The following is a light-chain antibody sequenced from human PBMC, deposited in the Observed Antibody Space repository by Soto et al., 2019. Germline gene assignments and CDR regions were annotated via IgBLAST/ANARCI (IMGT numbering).Light chain of an antibody. J-gene: IGLJ2*01. CDR1: SSDIGGYNY. CDR3: SSYKTSSTVVV. V-gene: IGLV2-14*01. Sequence: QSALTQPASVSGSPGQSITISCTGTSSDIGGYNYVSWYQQYPGKAPKLMIFGVSDRPSGVSNRFSGSKSGTTASLTISGPQAEDEADYYCSSYKTSSTVVVFGGGTQLTVL. CDR2: GVS.